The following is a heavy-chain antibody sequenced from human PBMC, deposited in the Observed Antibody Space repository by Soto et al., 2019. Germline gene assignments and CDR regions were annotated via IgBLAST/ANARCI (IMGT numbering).Heavy chain of an antibody. J-gene: IGHJ6*02. CDR3: ARGNTHRYSSSWYYYYYGMDV. Sequence: ASVKVSCKASGYTFTSYAMHWVRQAPGQRLEWMGWINAGNGNTKYSQKFQGRVTITRDESTSTAYMELSSLRSEDTAVYYCARGNTHRYSSSWYYYYYGMDVWGQGTTVTVSS. CDR2: INAGNGNT. D-gene: IGHD6-13*01. CDR1: GYTFTSYA. V-gene: IGHV1-3*01.